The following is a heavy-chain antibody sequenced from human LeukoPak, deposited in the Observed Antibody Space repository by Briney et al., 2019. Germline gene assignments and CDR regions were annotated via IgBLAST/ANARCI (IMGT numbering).Heavy chain of an antibody. D-gene: IGHD6-6*01. V-gene: IGHV1-69*05. Sequence: SVKVSCKASGGTFSSYAISWVRQAPGQGLEWMGGIIPIFGTANYAQKFQGRVTITTDESTSTAYMELSSLRSEDTAVYYCATARIAARHFDYCGQGTLVTVSA. J-gene: IGHJ4*02. CDR1: GGTFSSYA. CDR2: IIPIFGTA. CDR3: ATARIAARHFDY.